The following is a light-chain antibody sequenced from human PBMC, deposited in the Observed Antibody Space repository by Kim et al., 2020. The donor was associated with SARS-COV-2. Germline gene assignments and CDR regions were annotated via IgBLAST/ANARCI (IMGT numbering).Light chain of an antibody. J-gene: IGLJ3*02. CDR1: SGHSSHA. CDR3: QTWGTGINWV. CDR2: LNSDGSH. Sequence: QLVLTQSPSASASLGASVKLTCTLSSGHSSHAIAWHQQQPEKGPRYLMKLNSDGSHSKGDGIPDRFSGSSSGAERYLTISSLQSEDEADYYCQTWGTGINWVFGGGTQLTVL. V-gene: IGLV4-69*01.